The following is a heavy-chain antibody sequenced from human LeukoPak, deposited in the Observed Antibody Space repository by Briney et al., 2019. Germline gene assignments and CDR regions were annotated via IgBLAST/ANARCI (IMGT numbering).Heavy chain of an antibody. Sequence: GESLKISCAASGFTFSDYYMSWVRQAPGKGLEWVSAISGSGGSTYYADSVKGRFTISRDNSKNTLYLQMNSLRAEDTAVYYCAKDGYGDYFPVLLSRAHDAFDIWGQGTMVTVSS. CDR3: AKDGYGDYFPVLLSRAHDAFDI. J-gene: IGHJ3*02. D-gene: IGHD4-17*01. V-gene: IGHV3-23*01. CDR2: ISGSGGST. CDR1: GFTFSDYY.